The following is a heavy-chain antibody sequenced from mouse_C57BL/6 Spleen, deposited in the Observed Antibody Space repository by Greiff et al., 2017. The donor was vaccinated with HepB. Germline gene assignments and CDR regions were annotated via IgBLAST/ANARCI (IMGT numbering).Heavy chain of an antibody. Sequence: EVKLVESGEGLVKPGGSLKLSCAASGFTFSSYAMSWVRQTPEKRLEWVAYISSGGDYIYYADTVKGRFTISRDNARNTLYLQMSSLKSEDTAMYYCTRALSTVVRDYFDYWGQGTTLTVSS. D-gene: IGHD1-1*01. CDR1: GFTFSSYA. V-gene: IGHV5-9-1*02. CDR2: ISSGGDYI. CDR3: TRALSTVVRDYFDY. J-gene: IGHJ2*01.